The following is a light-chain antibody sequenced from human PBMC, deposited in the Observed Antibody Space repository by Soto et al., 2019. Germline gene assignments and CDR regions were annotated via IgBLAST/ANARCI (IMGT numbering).Light chain of an antibody. Sequence: EIVLTQSPATLSLSPGERGTLSCRASQSVSSYLAWYQRKPGQAPRLLIYDASNRATGIPARFSGSGSGTDFTLTISSLEPEDFAVYYCLHRYNWPLTFGGGTKVEIK. J-gene: IGKJ4*01. CDR2: DAS. CDR1: QSVSSY. CDR3: LHRYNWPLT. V-gene: IGKV3-11*01.